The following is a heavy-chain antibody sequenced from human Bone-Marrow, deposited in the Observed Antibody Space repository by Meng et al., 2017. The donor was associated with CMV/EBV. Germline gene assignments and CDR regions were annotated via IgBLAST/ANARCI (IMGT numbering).Heavy chain of an antibody. CDR2: INPNSGGT. V-gene: IGHV1-2*02. J-gene: IGHJ2*01. Sequence: ASVKVSCKASGYNFTGYYIHWVRQAPGQGLEWMSWINPNSGGTNYAQKFQGRVTMTRDTSTSTVYMELSSLRSEDTAVYYCARVTGTVRSYWYFDLWGCGTLVTVSS. CDR3: ARVTGTVRSYWYFDL. CDR1: GYNFTGYY. D-gene: IGHD1-1*01.